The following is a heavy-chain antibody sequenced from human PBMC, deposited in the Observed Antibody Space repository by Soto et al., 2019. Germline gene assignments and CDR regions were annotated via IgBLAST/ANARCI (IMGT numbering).Heavy chain of an antibody. CDR2: ISSSSRYI. Sequence: EVQLVESGGGLVKPGGSLRLSCVASGFTFSTYSMNWVRQAPGKGLEWVSSISSSSRYIYYADSMKGRFTISRDNAKTSLYLQMNSLRAEDTAVYYCARESPYYYDSSGYYPYYFDYWGQGTLVTVSS. D-gene: IGHD3-22*01. CDR3: ARESPYYYDSSGYYPYYFDY. V-gene: IGHV3-21*01. J-gene: IGHJ4*02. CDR1: GFTFSTYS.